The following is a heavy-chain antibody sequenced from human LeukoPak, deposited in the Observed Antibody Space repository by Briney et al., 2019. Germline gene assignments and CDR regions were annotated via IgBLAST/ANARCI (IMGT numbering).Heavy chain of an antibody. CDR2: INAGNGNT. J-gene: IGHJ4*02. V-gene: IGHV1-3*03. CDR3: ARDIGYGYAGIDY. Sequence: ASVKVSCKASGYTFTSYAMNWVRQAPGQRLEWMGWINAGNGNTKYSQEFQTRVTITRDTSASTAYMELSSLRSEDMAVYYCARDIGYGYAGIDYWGQGTLVTVSS. CDR1: GYTFTSYA. D-gene: IGHD5-18*01.